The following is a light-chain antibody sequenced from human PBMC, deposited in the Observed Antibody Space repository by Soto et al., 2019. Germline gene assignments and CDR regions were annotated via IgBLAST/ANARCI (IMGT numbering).Light chain of an antibody. CDR1: QSVSSD. J-gene: IGKJ1*01. V-gene: IGKV3-15*01. CDR3: QQYNSYWT. CDR2: GAS. Sequence: ELVMTQSPATLSVSPGARATLSCRASQSVSSDLAWYQHKPGQAPRLLIYGASTRATGIPARFIVLGSGTEFTLTISSLQSVDFAVYDCQQYNSYWTFGQGTKVDIK.